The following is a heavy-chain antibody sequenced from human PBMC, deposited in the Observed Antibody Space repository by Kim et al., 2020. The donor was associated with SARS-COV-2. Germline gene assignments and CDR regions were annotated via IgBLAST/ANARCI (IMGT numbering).Heavy chain of an antibody. CDR3: AREGLRRREGGPMDV. J-gene: IGHJ6*02. V-gene: IGHV3-30*04. CDR2: ISYDGSNK. D-gene: IGHD5-12*01. Sequence: GGSLRLSCAASGFTFSSYAMHWVRQAPGKGLEWVAVISYDGSNKYYADSVKGRFTISRDNSKNTLYLQMNSLRAEDTAVYYCAREGLRRREGGPMDVWGQGTTVTVSS. CDR1: GFTFSSYA.